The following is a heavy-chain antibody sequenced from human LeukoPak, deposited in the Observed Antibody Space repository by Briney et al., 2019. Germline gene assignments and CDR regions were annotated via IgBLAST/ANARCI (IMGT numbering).Heavy chain of an antibody. CDR1: GGSISSSNYY. CDR2: IYYSGTT. D-gene: IGHD5-18*01. Sequence: SSETLSLTCIVSGGSISSSNYYWGWIRQPPGKGLEWIGSIYYSGTTYFNPSLKSRVTISVDTSKNQFSLKLSSVTAADTAVYYCARDSLGEGYSPFDPWGQGTLVTVSS. J-gene: IGHJ5*02. V-gene: IGHV4-39*07. CDR3: ARDSLGEGYSPFDP.